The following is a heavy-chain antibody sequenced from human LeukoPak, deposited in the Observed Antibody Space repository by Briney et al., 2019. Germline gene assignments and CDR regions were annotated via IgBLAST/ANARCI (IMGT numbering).Heavy chain of an antibody. CDR3: ASPSKLVVSRSDFDI. D-gene: IGHD3-3*01. J-gene: IGHJ3*02. CDR2: IYFSET. V-gene: IGHV4-39*01. Sequence: SETLSLTCTVSGASFSDSTYYWAWFRQPPGNGLEWIASIYFSETKYNPSLKSRITIAGDTSKNQFSLKLTSVTATDTAVYYCASPSKLVVSRSDFDIWGQGTMVTVSA. CDR1: GASFSDSTYY.